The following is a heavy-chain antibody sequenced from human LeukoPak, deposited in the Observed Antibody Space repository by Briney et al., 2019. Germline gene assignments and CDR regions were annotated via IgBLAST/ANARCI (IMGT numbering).Heavy chain of an antibody. CDR3: ARIPWYDSSGYSDAFDI. J-gene: IGHJ3*02. CDR1: GDSVSSNSAA. D-gene: IGHD3-22*01. Sequence: SQTLSLTCAVSGDSVSSNSAAWNWIRQSPSRGLEWLGRTYYRSKWYNDYAVSVKSRITINPDTSKNQFSLQLNSVTPEDTAVYYCARIPWYDSSGYSDAFDIWGQGTMVTVSS. V-gene: IGHV6-1*01. CDR2: TYYRSKWYN.